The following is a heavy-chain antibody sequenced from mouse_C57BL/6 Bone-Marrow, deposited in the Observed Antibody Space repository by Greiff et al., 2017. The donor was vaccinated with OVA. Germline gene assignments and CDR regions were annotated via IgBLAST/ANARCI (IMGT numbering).Heavy chain of an antibody. CDR3: ARTIPYYGSSYWYFDV. CDR1: GYAFSSSW. J-gene: IGHJ1*03. CDR2: IYPGDGDT. D-gene: IGHD1-1*01. Sequence: QVPLQQSGTELVKPGASVKISCQASGYAFSSSWMNWVKQRPGKGLEWIGRIYPGDGDTNYNGKFKGKATLTADKSSSTAYMQLSSLTSEDSAVYFCARTIPYYGSSYWYFDVWGTGTTVTVSS. V-gene: IGHV1-82*01.